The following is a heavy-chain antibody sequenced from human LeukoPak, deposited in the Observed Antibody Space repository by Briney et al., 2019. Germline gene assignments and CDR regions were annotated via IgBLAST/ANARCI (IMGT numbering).Heavy chain of an antibody. J-gene: IGHJ5*02. V-gene: IGHV4-59*01. CDR2: IYYSGST. D-gene: IGHD3-3*01. Sequence: MTSETLSLTCSVSGGSISSYYWSWIRQPPGKGLEWIGYIYYSGSTNYNPSLKSRVTISVDTSKNQFSLKLSSVTAADTAVYYCAREGVYYDFWSGYFSWFDPWGQGTLVTVSS. CDR1: GGSISSYY. CDR3: AREGVYYDFWSGYFSWFDP.